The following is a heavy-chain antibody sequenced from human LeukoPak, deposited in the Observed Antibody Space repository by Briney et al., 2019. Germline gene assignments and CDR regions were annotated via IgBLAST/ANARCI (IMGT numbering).Heavy chain of an antibody. Sequence: GGSLRLSCAASGFTFSSYWMSWVRQAPGKGLEWVANIKQDGSEKYYVDSVKGRFSIYRDNAKNSLYLKMNSLRAEDKAVYYCARVRGGYVYFDYWGQGTLVTVSS. D-gene: IGHD5-12*01. V-gene: IGHV3-7*01. CDR1: GFTFSSYW. CDR3: ARVRGGYVYFDY. CDR2: IKQDGSEK. J-gene: IGHJ4*02.